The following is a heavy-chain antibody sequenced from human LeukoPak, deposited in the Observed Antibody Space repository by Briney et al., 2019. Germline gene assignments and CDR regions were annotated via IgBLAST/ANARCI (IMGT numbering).Heavy chain of an antibody. D-gene: IGHD3-3*01. Sequence: SETLSLTCAAYGLTFSGYYWSWIRQPPGKGLEWIGEINHSRSTNYYPTLKSPVTISVDTSKNQFSLKLSPVTAADTAVYYCARGKTVLPDFWSGYYPYNWFDPWGQGTLVTVSS. CDR2: INHSRST. J-gene: IGHJ5*02. V-gene: IGHV4-34*01. CDR3: ARGKTVLPDFWSGYYPYNWFDP. CDR1: GLTFSGYY.